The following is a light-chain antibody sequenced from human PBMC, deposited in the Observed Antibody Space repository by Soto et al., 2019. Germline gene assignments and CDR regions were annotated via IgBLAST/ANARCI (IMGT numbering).Light chain of an antibody. J-gene: IGLJ1*01. V-gene: IGLV2-14*01. CDR2: EVT. CDR1: SSDVGIYNY. Sequence: QSVLTQHASVSGSAGQSIAISCTGSSSDVGIYNYVSWYQQHPGKVPKLIIYEVTSRPSGVSIRFSGSKSGNTASLTISGLQPEDEADYYCSSHTTSSTRVFGTGTKVTVL. CDR3: SSHTTSSTRV.